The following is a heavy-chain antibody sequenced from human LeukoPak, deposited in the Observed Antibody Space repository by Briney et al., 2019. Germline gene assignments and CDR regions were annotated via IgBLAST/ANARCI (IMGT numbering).Heavy chain of an antibody. CDR2: IYYSGST. Sequence: SETLSLTCTVSGGSISSSSYYWGWIRQPPGKGLEWIGRIYYSGSTYYNPSLKSRVTISVDTSKNQFSLKLSSVTAADTAVYYCARHQANYYGSGSYPLFDYWGQGTLVTVSS. CDR1: GGSISSSSYY. D-gene: IGHD3-10*01. J-gene: IGHJ4*02. V-gene: IGHV4-39*01. CDR3: ARHQANYYGSGSYPLFDY.